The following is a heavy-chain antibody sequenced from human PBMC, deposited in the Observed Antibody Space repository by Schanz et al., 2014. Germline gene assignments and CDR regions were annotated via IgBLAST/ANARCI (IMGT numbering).Heavy chain of an antibody. CDR2: INVYNGDT. J-gene: IGHJ5*02. CDR3: AREGAVVTTGGAP. Sequence: QLQLVQSGPEVAEPGSSVKVSCKTSGGTFSNHGITWVRQAPGQGLEWMGWINVYNGDTKFAKTFQGRVTLTTDTSTTSAYMELRSLRPDYTAVYYCAREGAVVTTGGAPWGQGTLVTVSS. V-gene: IGHV1-18*01. CDR1: GGTFSNHG. D-gene: IGHD2-21*02.